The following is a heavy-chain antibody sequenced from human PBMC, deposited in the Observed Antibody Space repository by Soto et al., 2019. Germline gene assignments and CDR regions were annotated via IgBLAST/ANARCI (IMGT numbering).Heavy chain of an antibody. CDR2: IYSGGST. J-gene: IGHJ4*02. V-gene: IGHV3-53*01. D-gene: IGHD5-12*01. Sequence: EVQLAESGGGLIQPGGSLRLSCAASGLTVSSNYMSWVRQAPGKGLEWVSVIYSGGSTYYADSVKGRFTVSRDKSKNTLYLQMNSLRAEDTAVYYCARGIMATTKAWYYFDYWGQGTLVTVSS. CDR1: GLTVSSNY. CDR3: ARGIMATTKAWYYFDY.